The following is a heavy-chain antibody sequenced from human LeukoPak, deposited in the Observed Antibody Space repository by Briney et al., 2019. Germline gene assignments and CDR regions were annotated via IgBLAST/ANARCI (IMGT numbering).Heavy chain of an antibody. V-gene: IGHV3-21*01. CDR2: INSWSMYI. Sequence: GGSLRLSCAASGFTFNNYSMNWVRHARGKGLECVSSINSWSMYIYYADSLKGRFTISRDTAKNSLYLQINTLRAEDTAVYYCAREARYCSSTSCSGNAFDIWGQGTMVTVSS. J-gene: IGHJ3*02. D-gene: IGHD2-2*01. CDR1: GFTFNNYS. CDR3: AREARYCSSTSCSGNAFDI.